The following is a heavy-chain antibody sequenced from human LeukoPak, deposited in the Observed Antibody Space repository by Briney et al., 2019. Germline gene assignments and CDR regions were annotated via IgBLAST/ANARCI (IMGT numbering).Heavy chain of an antibody. Sequence: PGGSLRLSCAASEFTFRNYEINWVRQAPGKGLEWVSYISSSGGDIYYADSVKGRFTISRDNAKNSVYLQMDSLRAEDTAVYYCARLPGYYYYYYYMDVWGKGTTVTVSS. V-gene: IGHV3-48*03. J-gene: IGHJ6*03. CDR1: EFTFRNYE. CDR3: ARLPGYYYYYYYMDV. CDR2: ISSSGGDI.